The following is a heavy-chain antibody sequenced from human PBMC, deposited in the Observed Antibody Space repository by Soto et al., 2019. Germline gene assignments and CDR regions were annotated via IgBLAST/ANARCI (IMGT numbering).Heavy chain of an antibody. CDR1: GGSISSGGYY. J-gene: IGHJ4*02. CDR3: ARVVGSCTNGVCGLIDY. D-gene: IGHD2-8*01. Sequence: SETLSLTCTVSGGSISSGGYYWSWIRQHPGKGLEWIGYIYYSGSTYYNPSLKSRVTISVDTSKNQFSLKLSSVTAADTAVYYCARVVGSCTNGVCGLIDYWGQGTLVTVSS. V-gene: IGHV4-31*03. CDR2: IYYSGST.